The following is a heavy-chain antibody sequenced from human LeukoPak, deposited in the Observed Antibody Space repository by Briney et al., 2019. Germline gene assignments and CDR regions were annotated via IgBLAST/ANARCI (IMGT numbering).Heavy chain of an antibody. CDR3: ARGDGGYSYGKSVDY. J-gene: IGHJ4*02. CDR1: GGSFSGYY. CDR2: INHSGST. D-gene: IGHD5-18*01. Sequence: PSETLSLTCAVYGGSFSGYYWSWIRQPPGKGLEWIGEINHSGSTNDNPSLKSRVTISVDTSKNQFSLKLSSVTAADTAVYYCARGDGGYSYGKSVDYWGQGTLVTVSS. V-gene: IGHV4-34*01.